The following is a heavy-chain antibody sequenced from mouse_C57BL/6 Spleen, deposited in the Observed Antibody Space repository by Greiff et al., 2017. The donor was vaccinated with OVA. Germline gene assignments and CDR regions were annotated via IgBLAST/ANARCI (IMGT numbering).Heavy chain of an antibody. J-gene: IGHJ3*01. CDR2: IYPGSGST. Sequence: QVQLQQPGAELVKPGASVKMSCKASGYTFTSYWITWVKQRPGQGLEWIGDIYPGSGSTNYNEKFKSKATLTVDTSSSTAYMQLSSLTSEASAVYYCASLYGSSTGFAYWGQGTLVTVSA. CDR3: ASLYGSSTGFAY. CDR1: GYTFTSYW. V-gene: IGHV1-55*01. D-gene: IGHD1-1*01.